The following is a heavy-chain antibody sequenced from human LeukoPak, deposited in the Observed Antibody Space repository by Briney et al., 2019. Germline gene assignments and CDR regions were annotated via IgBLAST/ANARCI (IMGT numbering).Heavy chain of an antibody. CDR2: ISYDGSNR. J-gene: IGHJ6*02. D-gene: IGHD3-10*01. CDR3: AQINYYGSGSYIVAYGMDV. CDR1: GFTFSTYA. V-gene: IGHV3-30-3*01. Sequence: GGSLRLSCAASGFTFSTYAMHWGRQAPGKGLEWVAVISYDGSNRYYADSVKGRFTISRDNSKNTYHLQMNSLRAEDTAVYYCAQINYYGSGSYIVAYGMDVWGQGTTVTVSS.